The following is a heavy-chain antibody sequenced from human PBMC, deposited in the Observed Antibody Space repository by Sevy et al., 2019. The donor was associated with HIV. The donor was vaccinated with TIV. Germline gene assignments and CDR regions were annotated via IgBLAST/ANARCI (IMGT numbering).Heavy chain of an antibody. D-gene: IGHD3-3*01. CDR3: AKDLAYYDFWSGFKLYYYYYGMDV. J-gene: IGHJ6*02. Sequence: GGSLRLSCAASGFTFSSYGMHWVRQAPGKGLEWVAVISYDGSNKYYADSVKGRFTISRDNSKNTLYLQMNSLRAEDTAVYYCAKDLAYYDFWSGFKLYYYYYGMDVWGQGTTVTASS. CDR2: ISYDGSNK. CDR1: GFTFSSYG. V-gene: IGHV3-30*18.